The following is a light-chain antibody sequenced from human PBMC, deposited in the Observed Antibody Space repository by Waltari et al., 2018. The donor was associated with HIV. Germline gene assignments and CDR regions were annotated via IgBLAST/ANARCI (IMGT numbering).Light chain of an antibody. Sequence: SAMTQPASVSGSPGQSSTISCTGTRGAVGAYNLISWYQQHPGKAPKFIIYAVNKRPSGVSIRFSGSKSGNTASLTISGLQAEDEADYYCCSYAGRSTLEVFGGGTKVTVL. J-gene: IGLJ2*01. CDR3: CSYAGRSTLEV. CDR1: RGAVGAYNL. CDR2: AVN. V-gene: IGLV2-23*02.